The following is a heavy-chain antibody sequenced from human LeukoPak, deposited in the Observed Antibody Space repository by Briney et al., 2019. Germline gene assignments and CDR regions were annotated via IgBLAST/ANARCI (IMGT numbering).Heavy chain of an antibody. CDR3: ARDYCSGGSCYSDY. J-gene: IGHJ4*02. V-gene: IGHV3-11*06. CDR2: ISSSSSYT. CDR1: GFTFSDYY. D-gene: IGHD2-15*01. Sequence: TGGSLRLSCAASGFTFSDYYMSWIRQAPGKGLEWLSYISSSSSYTNYADSVKGRFTISRDNAKNSLYLQMNSLRAEDTAVYYCARDYCSGGSCYSDYWGQGTLVTVSS.